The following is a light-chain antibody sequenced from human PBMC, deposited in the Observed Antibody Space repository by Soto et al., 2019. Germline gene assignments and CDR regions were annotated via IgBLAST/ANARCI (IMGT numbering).Light chain of an antibody. V-gene: IGKV3-15*01. J-gene: IGKJ1*01. CDR2: GAS. Sequence: EIVMTQSPATLSVSPGERATLSCRASQSVSSNLAWYQQKPGQAPRLLIYGASTRATGIPARFSGSGSGTEFTLTISSLQSEDVAVYYWQQYNNWPPETFGQGTKVEIK. CDR3: QQYNNWPPET. CDR1: QSVSSN.